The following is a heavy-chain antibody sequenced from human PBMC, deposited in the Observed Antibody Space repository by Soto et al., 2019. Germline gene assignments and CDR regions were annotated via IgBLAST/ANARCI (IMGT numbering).Heavy chain of an antibody. CDR1: GDSVSSNSAA. CDR2: TYYRSKWYS. Sequence: QVQLQQSGPGLVKPSQTLSLTCDISGDSVSSNSAAWNRIRQTPSRGLEWLGRTYYRSKWYSNYAISVKSRVTVNPDTFKNQFSLQLNSVTPEDTAVYYCARGSWDDVSGHYYMDVWGKGTTVTVSS. J-gene: IGHJ6*03. V-gene: IGHV6-1*01. D-gene: IGHD1-1*01. CDR3: ARGSWDDVSGHYYMDV.